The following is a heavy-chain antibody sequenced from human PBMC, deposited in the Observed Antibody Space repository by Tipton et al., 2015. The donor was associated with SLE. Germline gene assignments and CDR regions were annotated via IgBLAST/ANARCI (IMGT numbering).Heavy chain of an antibody. CDR2: IYTSGNT. CDR3: ARDVGGYNTGWFPYYFDY. CDR1: GGSINSGASY. D-gene: IGHD2-8*02. V-gene: IGHV4-61*02. Sequence: TLSLTCTVSGGSINSGASYWSWIRQPAGKGLEWIGLIYTSGNTNYNSSLKSRLTISVDTSKNQFSLKLSSVTAADTAVYYCARDVGGYNTGWFPYYFDYWGQGTLVTVSS. J-gene: IGHJ4*02.